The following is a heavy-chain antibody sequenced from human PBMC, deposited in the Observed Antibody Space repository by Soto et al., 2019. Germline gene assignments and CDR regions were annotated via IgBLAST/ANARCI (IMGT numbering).Heavy chain of an antibody. V-gene: IGHV3-15*01. CDR3: TTGGEVY. J-gene: IGHJ4*02. Sequence: GGSLRLSCAASGFAFSNAWMSWVRQAPGKGLEWVGRIKSKTGGGTTDYAAPVKGRFTISRDDSKNTLYLQMNSLKTEDTAVYYCTTGGEVYWGQGTLVTVSS. D-gene: IGHD3-10*01. CDR1: GFAFSNAW. CDR2: IKSKTGGGTT.